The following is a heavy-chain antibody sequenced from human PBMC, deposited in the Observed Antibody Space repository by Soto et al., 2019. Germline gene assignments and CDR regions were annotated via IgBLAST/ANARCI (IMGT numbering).Heavy chain of an antibody. CDR3: ARLGDYDFWSGPNWFDP. J-gene: IGHJ5*02. D-gene: IGHD3-3*01. CDR2: IYPGDSDT. CDR1: GYTFTDYW. V-gene: IGHV5-51*01. Sequence: GESLKISCKGSGYTFTDYWIGWVRQLPGKGLGWMGIIYPGDSDTRYSPSFQGHVTITVDKSTSTAYLQWNTLKASDTAMYYCARLGDYDFWSGPNWFDPWGQGTLVTVSS.